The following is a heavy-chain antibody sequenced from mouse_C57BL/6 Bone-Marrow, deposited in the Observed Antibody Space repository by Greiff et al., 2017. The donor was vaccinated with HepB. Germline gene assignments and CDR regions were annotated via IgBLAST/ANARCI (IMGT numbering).Heavy chain of an antibody. CDR3: ARHYYGSSF. CDR1: GYTFTDYY. V-gene: IGHV1-26*01. D-gene: IGHD1-1*01. Sequence: EVQLQQSGPELVKPGASVKISCKASGYTFTDYYMNWVKQSHGQSLEWIGDINPNNGGTSYNQKFKGKATLTVDKSSSTAYMERRSLTSEDSAVYYGARHYYGSSFWGQGTLVTVSA. J-gene: IGHJ3*01. CDR2: INPNNGGT.